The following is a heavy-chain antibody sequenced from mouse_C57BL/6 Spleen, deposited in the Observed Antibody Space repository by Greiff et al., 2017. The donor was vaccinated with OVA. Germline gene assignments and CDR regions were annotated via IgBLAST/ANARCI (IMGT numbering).Heavy chain of an antibody. CDR3: ARGNDYDDFDY. CDR1: GYSITSGYY. D-gene: IGHD2-4*01. CDR2: ISYDGSN. J-gene: IGHJ2*01. Sequence: EVQLQQSGPGLVKPSQSLSLTCSVTGYSITSGYYWNWIRQFPGNKLEWMGYISYDGSNNYNPSLKNRISITRDTSKNQFFLKLNSVTTEDTATYYCARGNDYDDFDYWGQGTTLTVSS. V-gene: IGHV3-6*01.